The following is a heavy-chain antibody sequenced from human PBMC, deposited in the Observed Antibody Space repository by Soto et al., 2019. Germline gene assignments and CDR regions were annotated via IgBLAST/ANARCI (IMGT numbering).Heavy chain of an antibody. CDR3: ARDKIPFFRGVIIFAVPLDY. CDR1: GYTFTSYA. J-gene: IGHJ4*02. Sequence: QVQLVQSGAEVKKPGASVKVSCKASGYTFTSYAMHWVRQAPGQRLEWMGWINAGNGNTKYSQKFQGRVTITRDTSASTAYMELSSLRSEDTAVYYCARDKIPFFRGVIIFAVPLDYWGQGTLVTVSS. CDR2: INAGNGNT. D-gene: IGHD3-10*01. V-gene: IGHV1-3*01.